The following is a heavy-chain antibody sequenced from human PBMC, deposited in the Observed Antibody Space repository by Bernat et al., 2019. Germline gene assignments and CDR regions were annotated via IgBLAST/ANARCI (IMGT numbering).Heavy chain of an antibody. CDR2: ISGSGGST. V-gene: IGHV3-23*01. CDR3: ARGGGGYYYGLDL. Sequence: EVQLLESGGGLVQPGGSLRLSCAASGFTFSSYAMSWVRQAPGKGLEWVSAISGSGGSTYYADSVKGRFTISRDNAKTSVYLQMISLRAEDTAVYFCARGGGGYYYGLDLWGQGTTVTVSS. CDR1: GFTFSSYA. D-gene: IGHD2-15*01. J-gene: IGHJ6*02.